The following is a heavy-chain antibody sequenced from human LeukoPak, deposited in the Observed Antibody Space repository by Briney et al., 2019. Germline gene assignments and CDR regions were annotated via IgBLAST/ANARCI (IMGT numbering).Heavy chain of an antibody. CDR3: ARDLETGYFYYYAMDV. CDR2: ISSSSSYI. D-gene: IGHD1-1*01. V-gene: IGHV3-21*01. CDR1: GFAFSSST. Sequence: GGSLRLSCAASGFAFSSSTMNWVREAPGKGLEWVSSISSSSSYIFYADSVMGRFTISRDNAKNSLFLQMNSLRAEDTAVYYCARDLETGYFYYYAMDVWGQGTTVTVSS. J-gene: IGHJ6*02.